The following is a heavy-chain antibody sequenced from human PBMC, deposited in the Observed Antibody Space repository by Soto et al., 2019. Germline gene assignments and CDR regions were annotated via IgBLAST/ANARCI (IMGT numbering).Heavy chain of an antibody. CDR2: IIPIFGTA. J-gene: IGHJ6*02. CDR1: GGTFSSYA. V-gene: IGHV1-69*13. Sequence: ASVKVSCKASGGTFSSYAISWVRQAPGQGLEWMGGIIPIFGTANYAQKFQGRVTITADESTSTAYMELSSLRSEDTAVYYCARVEEYCSSTSCYRDYYYYGMDVWGQGTTVTVS. D-gene: IGHD2-2*01. CDR3: ARVEEYCSSTSCYRDYYYYGMDV.